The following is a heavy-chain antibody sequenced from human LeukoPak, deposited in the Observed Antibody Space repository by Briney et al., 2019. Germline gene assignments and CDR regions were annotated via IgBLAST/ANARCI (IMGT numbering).Heavy chain of an antibody. V-gene: IGHV4-59*01. D-gene: IGHD1-1*01. Sequence: PSETLSLTCTVSGGSISSYYWSWIRQPPGKGLEWIGYIYYSGSTNYNPSLKSRVTISVDTSKNQFSLKLSSETAADTAVYYCARVRSDDENLLFDYWGQGTLVTVSS. CDR3: ARVRSDDENLLFDY. J-gene: IGHJ4*02. CDR1: GGSISSYY. CDR2: IYYSGST.